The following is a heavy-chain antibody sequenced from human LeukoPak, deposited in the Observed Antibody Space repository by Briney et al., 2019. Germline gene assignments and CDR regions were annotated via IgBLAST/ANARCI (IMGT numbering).Heavy chain of an antibody. D-gene: IGHD3-10*01. CDR1: GFTFSSYA. CDR3: AKDFRGGSVFYFDY. CDR2: IRYDGSNK. Sequence: PGGSLRLSCAASGFTFSSYALHWVRQAPGKGLEWVAFIRYDGSNKYYADSVKGRFTISRDNSKNTLYLQMNSLRAEDTAVYYCAKDFRGGSVFYFDYWGQGTLVTVSS. V-gene: IGHV3-30*02. J-gene: IGHJ4*02.